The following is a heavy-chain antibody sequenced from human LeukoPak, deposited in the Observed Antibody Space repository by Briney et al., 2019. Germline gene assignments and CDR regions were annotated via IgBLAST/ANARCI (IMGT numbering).Heavy chain of an antibody. CDR3: ARDQGITIFGVALFWFDP. Sequence: ASVKVSCKASGYTFTGYYMHWVRQAPGQGLEWMGIINPSGGSTSYAQKFQGRVTMTRDTSTSTVYMELSSLRSEDTAVYYCARDQGITIFGVALFWFDPWGQGTLVTVSS. CDR1: GYTFTGYY. J-gene: IGHJ5*02. D-gene: IGHD3-3*01. V-gene: IGHV1-46*01. CDR2: INPSGGST.